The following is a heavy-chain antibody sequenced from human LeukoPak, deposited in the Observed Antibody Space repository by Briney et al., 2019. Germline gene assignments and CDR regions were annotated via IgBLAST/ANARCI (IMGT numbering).Heavy chain of an antibody. J-gene: IGHJ4*02. Sequence: PSETLSLTCSVSGYSISTGYFWVWIRQPPGKGPEWIGNIHYSGTTYYNPSLNSRVAISVDTSKNQFSLNLSSVTAADTAIYYCARDGAVSGYSFDYWGQGILVTVSS. CDR1: GYSISTGYF. V-gene: IGHV4-38-2*02. D-gene: IGHD3-22*01. CDR3: ARDGAVSGYSFDY. CDR2: IHYSGTT.